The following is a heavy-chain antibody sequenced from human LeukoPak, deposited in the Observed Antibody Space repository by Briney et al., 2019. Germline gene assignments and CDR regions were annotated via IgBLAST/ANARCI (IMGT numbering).Heavy chain of an antibody. CDR2: ISGSGGSR. J-gene: IGHJ6*03. D-gene: IGHD2-2*01. Sequence: PGGSLRLSCAASGFTLSVYYMRRIRQAPGKGLEWVSDISGSGGSRYFSDAVNGRFSISRDNAKNTLYLQMNSLRAEDTAVYYCEKDEGYCSSTSCYYMDVWGKGTTVTVSS. V-gene: IGHV3-23*01. CDR1: GFTLSVYY. CDR3: EKDEGYCSSTSCYYMDV.